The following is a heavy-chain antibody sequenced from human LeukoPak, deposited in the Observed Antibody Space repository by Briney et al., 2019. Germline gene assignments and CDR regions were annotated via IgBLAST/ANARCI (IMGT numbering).Heavy chain of an antibody. D-gene: IGHD3-3*01. J-gene: IGHJ4*02. V-gene: IGHV3-30*01. Sequence: GGSLRLSCAASGFTFSSYAMHWVGQAPGKGLEWGAVISYDGSNKYYADSVKGRFTISRDNSKNTLYLQMNSLRAEDTAVYYCARDLMRSDFWSGYGDYWGQGTLVTVSS. CDR1: GFTFSSYA. CDR2: ISYDGSNK. CDR3: ARDLMRSDFWSGYGDY.